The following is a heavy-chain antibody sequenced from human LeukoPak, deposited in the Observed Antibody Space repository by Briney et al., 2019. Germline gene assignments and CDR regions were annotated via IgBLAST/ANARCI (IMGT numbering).Heavy chain of an antibody. CDR2: NNPSGGRT. CDR3: SRELGGSYFDY. D-gene: IGHD1-26*01. Sequence: ASVKVSCKASGYTFTGYYIHWVRQAPGQGLEWMGVNNPSGGRTTYAQKFQGRVTMTRDTSTSTAYMDLSSLRSDDTAVYYCSRELGGSYFDYWGQGTLVTVSS. CDR1: GYTFTGYY. J-gene: IGHJ4*02. V-gene: IGHV1-46*01.